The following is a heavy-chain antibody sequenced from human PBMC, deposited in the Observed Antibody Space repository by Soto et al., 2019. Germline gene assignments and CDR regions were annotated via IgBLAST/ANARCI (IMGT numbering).Heavy chain of an antibody. V-gene: IGHV4-34*01. CDR1: GGSFSGYY. CDR3: ARVPFWSGYYIDY. CDR2: INHSGST. J-gene: IGHJ4*02. Sequence: SETLSLTCAVYGGSFSGYYWSWIRQPPGKGLEWIGEINHSGSTNYNPSLKSRVTISVDTSKNQLSLKLSSVTAADTAVYYCARVPFWSGYYIDYWGQGTLVTVSS. D-gene: IGHD3-3*01.